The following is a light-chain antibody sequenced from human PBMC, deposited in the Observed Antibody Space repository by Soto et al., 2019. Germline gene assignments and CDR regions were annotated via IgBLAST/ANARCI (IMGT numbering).Light chain of an antibody. V-gene: IGKV1-5*03. CDR1: QSINNW. CDR2: EAS. CDR3: HLYDSDYST. J-gene: IGKJ2*01. Sequence: DIQMTQSPSTLSASVGDRVTITCRASQSINNWLAWYQQKPGKAPKLLIYEASSLLSGVPSRFSGSGSGIEFTLTISSLQPDDFADYYGHLYDSDYSTFGQGTKLDI.